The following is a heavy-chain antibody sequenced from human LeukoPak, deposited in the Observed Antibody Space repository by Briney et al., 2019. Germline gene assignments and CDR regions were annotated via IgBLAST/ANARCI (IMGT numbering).Heavy chain of an antibody. Sequence: ESGPALVRPTQTLTLTCTFSGFSLRTSGMCVSWIRQPPGKALEWLARIDWDDDKYYSTSLKTRLTISKDTSKNQVVLTMTNMDPVDTATYYCARIRSPGYMDVWGKGTTVTISS. CDR3: ARIRSPGYMDV. V-gene: IGHV2-70*11. CDR2: IDWDDDK. CDR1: GFSLRTSGMC. J-gene: IGHJ6*03.